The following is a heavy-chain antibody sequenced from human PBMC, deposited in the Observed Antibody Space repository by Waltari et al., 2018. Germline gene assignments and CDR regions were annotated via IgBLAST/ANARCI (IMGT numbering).Heavy chain of an antibody. D-gene: IGHD2-8*01. CDR2: SKSQTGGGTT. V-gene: IGHV3-15*01. Sequence: EVRLVESGGGLVKPGESLRISCAASGLPFSTVWMTWVRQAPGKGLEWVVLSKSQTGGGTTDYAAPVKGRFTILRDDSKNTLYLQMDSLKTEDTAVYYCVKMNQMGAFDYWGQGTLVTVSS. J-gene: IGHJ4*02. CDR1: GLPFSTVW. CDR3: VKMNQMGAFDY.